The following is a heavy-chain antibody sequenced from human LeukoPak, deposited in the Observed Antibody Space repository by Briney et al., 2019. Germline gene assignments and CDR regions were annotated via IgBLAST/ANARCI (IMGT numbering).Heavy chain of an antibody. V-gene: IGHV1-69*13. CDR3: ARVGPRYFDY. CDR1: GGTFSSYA. CDR2: IIPIFGTA. J-gene: IGHJ4*02. Sequence: GASVKVSCKASGGTFSSYASSWVRQAPGQGLEWMGGIIPIFGTANYAQKFQGRVTITADESTSTAYMELSSLRSEDTAVYYCARVGPRYFDYWGQGTLVTVSS.